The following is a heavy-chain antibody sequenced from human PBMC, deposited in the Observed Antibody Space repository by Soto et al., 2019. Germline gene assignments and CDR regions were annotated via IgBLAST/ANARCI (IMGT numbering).Heavy chain of an antibody. CDR2: INWNGGST. V-gene: IGHV3-20*04. Sequence: GGSLRLSCAASGFTFDDYGMSWVRQAPGKGLEWVSGINWNGGSTGYADSVKGRFTISRDNAKNSLYLQMNSLRAEDTALYYCARGWVVVIGDAFDIWGQGTMVTVSS. D-gene: IGHD3-22*01. CDR3: ARGWVVVIGDAFDI. J-gene: IGHJ3*02. CDR1: GFTFDDYG.